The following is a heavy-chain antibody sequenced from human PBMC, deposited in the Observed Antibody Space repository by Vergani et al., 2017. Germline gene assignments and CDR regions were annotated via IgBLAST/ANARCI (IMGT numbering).Heavy chain of an antibody. CDR3: ARGSGEDWFDP. Sequence: QVQLQQWGAGLLKPSETLSLTCAVYGGSFSGYYWSWIRQPPGKGLEWIGEINHSGSTNYNPSLKSRVTISVDTSKNQCSLKLSSVTAAETAVYYCARGSGEDWFDPWGQGTLVTVSS. CDR2: INHSGST. CDR1: GGSFSGYY. J-gene: IGHJ5*02. V-gene: IGHV4-34*01.